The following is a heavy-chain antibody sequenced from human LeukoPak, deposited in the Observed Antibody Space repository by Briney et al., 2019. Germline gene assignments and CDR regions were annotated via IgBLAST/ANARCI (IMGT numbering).Heavy chain of an antibody. CDR2: IKVDGSQK. J-gene: IGHJ4*02. V-gene: IGHV3-7*01. Sequence: GGSLRLSCAASGFPFIHAWMTWVRQAPGKGLEWVATIKVDGSQKHYVDSVRGRFTISRDNAKNSLFLQMNSLRAEDTALYYCVRDRKYRIVGTTQHYFGCWGQGTLVSVSS. CDR1: GFPFIHAW. CDR3: VRDRKYRIVGTTQHYFGC. D-gene: IGHD1-26*01.